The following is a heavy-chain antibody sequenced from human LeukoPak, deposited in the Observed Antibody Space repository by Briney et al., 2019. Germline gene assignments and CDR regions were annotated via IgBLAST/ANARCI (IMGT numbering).Heavy chain of an antibody. V-gene: IGHV3-11*01. CDR3: ARAAPFGYSSSWYYFDY. CDR2: ISSSGSTI. CDR1: GFTFSSYW. J-gene: IGHJ4*02. D-gene: IGHD6-13*01. Sequence: PGGSLRLSCAASGFTFSSYWMSWIRQAPGKGLGWVSYISSSGSTIYYADSVKGRFTISRDNAKNSLYLQMNSLRAEDTAVYYCARAAPFGYSSSWYYFDYWGQGTLVTVSS.